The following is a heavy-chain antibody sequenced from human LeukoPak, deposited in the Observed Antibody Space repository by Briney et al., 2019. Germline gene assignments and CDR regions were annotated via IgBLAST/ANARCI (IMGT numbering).Heavy chain of an antibody. Sequence: SETLSLTCTVSGGSISSSSYYWGWIRQPPGKGLEWIGSIYYSGSTYYNPSLKSRVTISVDTSKNQFSLKLSSVTAADTAVYYCARRPRWLQLVWYFDYWGQGTLVTVSS. D-gene: IGHD5-24*01. V-gene: IGHV4-39*07. CDR2: IYYSGST. CDR3: ARRPRWLQLVWYFDY. CDR1: GGSISSSSYY. J-gene: IGHJ4*02.